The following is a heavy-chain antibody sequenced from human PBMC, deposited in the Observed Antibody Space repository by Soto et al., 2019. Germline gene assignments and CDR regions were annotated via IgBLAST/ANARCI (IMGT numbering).Heavy chain of an antibody. CDR1: GDTFTSYY. CDR3: ATGPDGAFDI. Sequence: GASVKASCKASGDTFTSYYMHWVRQAPGKGLEWMGIINPSDGSTSYAQKFRGRVTMTEDTSTDTAYMELSSLRSEDTAVYYCATGPDGAFDIWGQGTMVTVSS. J-gene: IGHJ3*02. V-gene: IGHV1-46*01. CDR2: INPSDGST.